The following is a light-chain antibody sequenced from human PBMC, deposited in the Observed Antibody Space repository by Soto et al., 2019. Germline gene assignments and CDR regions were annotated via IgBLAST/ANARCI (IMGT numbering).Light chain of an antibody. CDR1: QSLLHSNGYNY. CDR2: LSS. Sequence: DIVMTQSPLSLPVTPGEPASISCRSSQSLLHSNGYNYLNWYLQKPGQSPQVLIYLSSNRASGVPHSFSGSGPCTDFTLKISRVEAEDGGLYYGKQALQTPWTFGQGTQVESK. J-gene: IGKJ1*01. V-gene: IGKV2-28*01. CDR3: KQALQTPWT.